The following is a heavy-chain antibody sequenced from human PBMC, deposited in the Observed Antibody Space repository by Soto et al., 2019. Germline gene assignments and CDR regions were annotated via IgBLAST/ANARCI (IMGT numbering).Heavy chain of an antibody. Sequence: QITLKESGPALVKPTQTLTLTRTFSGFSLSSIGVAVGWIRQPPGKALEWLALLYWNDDRPYSPSLKSRLTLDKATSQNQGVLTITNMDPADTAPYYCAHSASVPCCYYFDSWGQGTLVTVSS. CDR3: AHSASVPCCYYFDS. CDR1: GFSLSSIGVA. CDR2: LYWNDDR. D-gene: IGHD1-26*01. V-gene: IGHV2-5*01. J-gene: IGHJ4*02.